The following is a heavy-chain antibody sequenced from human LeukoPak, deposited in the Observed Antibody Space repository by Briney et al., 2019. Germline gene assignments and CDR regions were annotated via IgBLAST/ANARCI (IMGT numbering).Heavy chain of an antibody. CDR3: TKFDN. V-gene: IGHV3-23*01. Sequence: GGSLRLSCAASGFIFNTNAMTWVRQAPGKGLEWASTITGSDDSSFYANSVKGRFTISRDNSKNTVFLHMTSLRAEDTAVYYCTKFDNWGQGVLVIVSS. CDR2: ITGSDDSS. J-gene: IGHJ4*02. CDR1: GFIFNTNA.